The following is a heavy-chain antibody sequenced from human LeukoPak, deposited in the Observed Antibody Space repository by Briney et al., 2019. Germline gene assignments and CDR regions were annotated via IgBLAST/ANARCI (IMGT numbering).Heavy chain of an antibody. J-gene: IGHJ4*02. V-gene: IGHV3-33*01. D-gene: IGHD3-22*01. CDR2: IWYDGSNK. Sequence: GGSLRLSCAASGFTFSSYGMHWVRQAPGKGLEWVAVIWYDGSNKYYADSVKGRFTISRDNSKNTLYLQMNSLRAEDTAVYYCARDIGDYYDSNDYWGQGTLVTVSS. CDR1: GFTFSSYG. CDR3: ARDIGDYYDSNDY.